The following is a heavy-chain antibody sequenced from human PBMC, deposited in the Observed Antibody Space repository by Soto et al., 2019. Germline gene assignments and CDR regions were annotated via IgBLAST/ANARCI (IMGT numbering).Heavy chain of an antibody. CDR2: IIPIFGTA. J-gene: IGHJ6*02. V-gene: IGHV1-69*13. D-gene: IGHD2-15*01. CDR1: GGTFSSYA. Sequence: ASVKVSCKASGGTFSSYAISWVRQAPGQGLEWMGGIIPIFGTANYAQKFQGRVTITADESTSTAYMELSSLRSEDTAVYYCARDWDGSGGTHYYGMDVWGQGTTVTVSS. CDR3: ARDWDGSGGTHYYGMDV.